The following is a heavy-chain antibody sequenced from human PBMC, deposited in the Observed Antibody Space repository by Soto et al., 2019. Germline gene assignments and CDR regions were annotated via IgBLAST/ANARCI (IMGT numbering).Heavy chain of an antibody. CDR2: IYYSWST. J-gene: IGHJ6*02. D-gene: IGHD1-26*01. CDR1: GGSISSSSYY. CDR3: ARTSGSYSSYYYYGLDV. Sequence: PSETLSLTCTVSGGSISSSSYYWCWIRQPPGKVLDWIGSIYYSWSTYYNPSLKSRVTISVDTSKNQFSLKLSSVTAADTSVFYCARTSGSYSSYYYYGLDVWGQGTTVT. V-gene: IGHV4-39*01.